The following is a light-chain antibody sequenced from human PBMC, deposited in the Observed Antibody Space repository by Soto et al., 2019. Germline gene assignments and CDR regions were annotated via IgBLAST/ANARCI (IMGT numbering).Light chain of an antibody. J-gene: IGKJ1*01. CDR3: GQYSSHFRT. CDR2: KAS. CDR1: QSISSS. V-gene: IGKV1-5*03. Sequence: DIQMTQSPSTLPASVGDRVTITCRSSQSISSSLAWYQQKPGEAPKLLIYKASSLESGVPSRFSGSGSGTEFTLTISSLQPDDFATYYCGQYSSHFRTFGQGTKVEIK.